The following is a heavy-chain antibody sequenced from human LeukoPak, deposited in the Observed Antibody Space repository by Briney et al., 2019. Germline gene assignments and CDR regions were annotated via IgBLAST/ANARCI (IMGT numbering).Heavy chain of an antibody. CDR1: GGSFSGYY. CDR2: INHSGST. V-gene: IGHV4-34*01. D-gene: IGHD1-14*01. J-gene: IGHJ4*02. Sequence: SETLSLTCAVYGGSFSGYYRSWIRQPPGKGLEWIGEINHSGSTNYNPSLKSRVTISVDTSKNQFSLKLSSVTAADTAVYYCARVNLMLDYWGQGTLVTVSS. CDR3: ARVNLMLDY.